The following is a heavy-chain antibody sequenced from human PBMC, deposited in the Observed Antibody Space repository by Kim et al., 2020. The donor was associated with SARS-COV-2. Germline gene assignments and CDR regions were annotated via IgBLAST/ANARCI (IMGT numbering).Heavy chain of an antibody. V-gene: IGHV4-30-2*05. D-gene: IGHD7-27*01. Sequence: STTYNPSLRSRVTISVDTSKNQFSLKLSSVTAADTAVYYCARDGDSGWFDPWGQGTLVTVSS. CDR3: ARDGDSGWFDP. J-gene: IGHJ5*02. CDR2: ST.